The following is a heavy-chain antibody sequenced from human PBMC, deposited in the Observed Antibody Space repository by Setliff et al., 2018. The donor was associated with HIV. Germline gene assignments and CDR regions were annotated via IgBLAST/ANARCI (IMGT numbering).Heavy chain of an antibody. J-gene: IGHJ4*02. CDR3: ARVLPYNSALDK. D-gene: IGHD6-19*01. Sequence: PGGSLRLSCAASGFTVSTYYMSWVRQAPGKGLEWVSNIYGSGDTYHADSVKGRFTLSRDTSKNTMFLQMTSLRHEDTALYYCARVLPYNSALDKWGQGTRVTVSS. CDR1: GFTVSTYY. V-gene: IGHV3-66*02. CDR2: IYGSGDT.